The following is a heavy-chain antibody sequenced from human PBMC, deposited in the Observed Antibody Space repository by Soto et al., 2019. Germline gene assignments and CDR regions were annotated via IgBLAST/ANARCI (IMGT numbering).Heavy chain of an antibody. CDR3: ARMFWSGYNTKNWFDP. CDR2: ISSSGSTI. Sequence: AGSLIISCASSGFTCRDYYVNWIRQAPGKGLEWVSYISSSGSTIYYADSVKGRFTISRDNAKNSLYLQMNSLRAEDTAVYYCARMFWSGYNTKNWFDPWGQGTLVTVS. CDR1: GFTCRDYY. J-gene: IGHJ5*02. V-gene: IGHV3-11*01. D-gene: IGHD3-3*01.